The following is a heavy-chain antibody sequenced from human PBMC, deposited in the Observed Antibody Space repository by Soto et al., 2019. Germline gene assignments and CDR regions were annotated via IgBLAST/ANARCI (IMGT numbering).Heavy chain of an antibody. Sequence: VGSLRLSCAASGFTFRSYSMNWVRQAPGKGLEWVSSISSSSFSINYADSVKGRFSISRDNAQNSLHLQMNNLRAEDTAVYYCARNESSSIYGMDVWGQGTTVTVSS. J-gene: IGHJ6*02. CDR3: ARNESSSIYGMDV. V-gene: IGHV3-21*01. CDR1: GFTFRSYS. D-gene: IGHD2-21*01. CDR2: ISSSSFSI.